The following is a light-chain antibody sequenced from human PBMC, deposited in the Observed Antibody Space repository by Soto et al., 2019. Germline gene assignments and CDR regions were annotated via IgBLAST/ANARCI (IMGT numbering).Light chain of an antibody. CDR1: SSDVGGYNY. Sequence: QSALTQPASVSGSPGQSITISCTGTSSDVGGYNYVSWYQQHPGKAPKLMIYDVSNRPSGVSNRFSGSKSGNTASLTISGLQAEDEADYYCSSYTSSSTYVVFGGGXKLTVL. CDR2: DVS. CDR3: SSYTSSSTYVV. V-gene: IGLV2-14*01. J-gene: IGLJ2*01.